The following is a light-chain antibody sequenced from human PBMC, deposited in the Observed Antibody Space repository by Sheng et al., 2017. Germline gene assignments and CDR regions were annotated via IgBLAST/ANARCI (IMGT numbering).Light chain of an antibody. Sequence: EIVMTQSPATLSVSPGERATLSCRASQSVSSNLAWYQQKPGQAPRLLIFGASTRATDIPDRFSGTGSGTDFTLTISSLEPEDFAVYYCQQRSNWPLTFGQGTKLEIK. J-gene: IGKJ2*01. CDR1: QSVSSN. CDR3: QQRSNWPLT. V-gene: IGKV3-11*01. CDR2: GAS.